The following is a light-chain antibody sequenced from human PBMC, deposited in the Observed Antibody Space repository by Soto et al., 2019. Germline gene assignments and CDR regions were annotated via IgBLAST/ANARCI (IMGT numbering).Light chain of an antibody. CDR2: DAS. CDR1: QTISRW. V-gene: IGKV1-5*01. Sequence: DTQLTQTPSTLSASVGDEVTITCRASQTISRWLAWYQQKPGRAPKLLIYDASTLESGVPSRFSGSGSETEFTLTISRLQPDDFATYFCHSRAFGQGTRVEIK. CDR3: HSRA. J-gene: IGKJ5*01.